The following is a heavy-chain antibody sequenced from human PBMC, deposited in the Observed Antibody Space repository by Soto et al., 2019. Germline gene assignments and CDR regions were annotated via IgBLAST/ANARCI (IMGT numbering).Heavy chain of an antibody. Sequence: EVQLVESGGGVVQPGRSLRLSCSASGFTFDDYAMNWVRQAPGKGLEWVSRISWNSGNIVYADSVRGRFTISRDNAKTSLHLQMNSLRAEDTALYYCTKGASTSCFSAFDLWGQGTRVTVSS. J-gene: IGHJ3*01. CDR2: ISWNSGNI. CDR1: GFTFDDYA. V-gene: IGHV3-9*01. CDR3: TKGASTSCFSAFDL. D-gene: IGHD2-2*01.